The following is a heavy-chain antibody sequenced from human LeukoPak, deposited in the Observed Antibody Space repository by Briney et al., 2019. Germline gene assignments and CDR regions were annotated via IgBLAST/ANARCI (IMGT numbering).Heavy chain of an antibody. CDR3: ATCGGDCYYPAY. Sequence: SETLSLTCTVSGGSIGPSYWSWIRQSPGKGLEWIGYIYNSGSTNYNPSLKSRVTISVDRSKNQFSLKLTSVTAADTAVYYCATCGGDCYYPAYWGQGTLVTVSS. D-gene: IGHD2-21*02. J-gene: IGHJ4*02. CDR2: IYNSGST. V-gene: IGHV4-59*08. CDR1: GGSIGPSY.